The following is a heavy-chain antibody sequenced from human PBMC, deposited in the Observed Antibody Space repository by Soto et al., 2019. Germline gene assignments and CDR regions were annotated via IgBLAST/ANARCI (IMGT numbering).Heavy chain of an antibody. J-gene: IGHJ5*02. V-gene: IGHV4-30-4*01. CDR1: GDSISSGDYY. Sequence: SETLSLTCTVSGDSISSGDYYWSWIRQPPGKGLEWIGYIDYSGIAYYNSSLKSRLNIFVDTSKNQFSLRLTSVTAADTVVYYCARDRCTTSSCYSWFDPWGQGTLVTVSS. D-gene: IGHD2-2*01. CDR2: IDYSGIA. CDR3: ARDRCTTSSCYSWFDP.